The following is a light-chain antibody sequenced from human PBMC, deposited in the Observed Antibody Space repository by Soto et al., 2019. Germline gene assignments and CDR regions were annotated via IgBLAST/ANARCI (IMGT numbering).Light chain of an antibody. J-gene: IGKJ4*01. CDR1: QTITGTY. Sequence: EVVLTQFPGTLSLSPGERATLSCRASQTITGTYLAWYQQKPGQAPRLLIHGASSRATGIPDRFSGSGSGTDFTLTISSLQAEDFATYYCQQTRSYPSTFGGGTKV. CDR2: GAS. V-gene: IGKV3-20*01. CDR3: QQTRSYPST.